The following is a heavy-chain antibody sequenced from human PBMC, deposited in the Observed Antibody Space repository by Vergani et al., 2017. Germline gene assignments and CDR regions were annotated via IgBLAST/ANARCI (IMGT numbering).Heavy chain of an antibody. CDR3: ASKTSDYVEFPLYYYGMDV. V-gene: IGHV1-18*01. J-gene: IGHJ6*02. D-gene: IGHD4-17*01. Sequence: QVQLVQSGAELKKPGASVSVSCKGSSHTFQTYGISWVRQAPGKGLEWMAWIRPYTGHTIYAQKFQDRVTMTADTSTNTAYMELRSLRSDDTAVYYCASKTSDYVEFPLYYYGMDVWGQGTTVTVSS. CDR1: SHTFQTYG. CDR2: IRPYTGHT.